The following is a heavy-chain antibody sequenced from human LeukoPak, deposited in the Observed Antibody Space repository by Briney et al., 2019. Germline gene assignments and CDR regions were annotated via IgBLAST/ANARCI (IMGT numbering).Heavy chain of an antibody. CDR3: SRENGAFSPFGY. D-gene: IGHD2-8*01. CDR1: GGSISNTNW. CDR2: ISLTGLT. V-gene: IGHV4-4*02. J-gene: IGHJ4*02. Sequence: SETLGLTCGVSGGSISNTNWWSWVRQPPGQGLEWIGEISLTGLTHYNPSLESRVTVSLDKSKNQLSLNLTSVTAADTAVYYCSRENGAFSPFGYWGQGTLVTLLS.